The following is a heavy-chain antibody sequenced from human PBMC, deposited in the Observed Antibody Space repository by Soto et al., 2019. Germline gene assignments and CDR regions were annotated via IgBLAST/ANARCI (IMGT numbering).Heavy chain of an antibody. D-gene: IGHD4-17*01. Sequence: SETLSLTCALSAGSISRGGYFCIWIRQPPGKGLEWFGYIQLSATTDYNPSLKSRGTISVDSSNTQFSLKLSSVTVADTAVYYCASTTTVVTPDDYFYYVMGVWGQGTTVTVSS. CDR1: AGSISRGGYF. J-gene: IGHJ6*02. CDR3: ASTTTVVTPDDYFYYVMGV. V-gene: IGHV4-30-2*01. CDR2: IQLSATT.